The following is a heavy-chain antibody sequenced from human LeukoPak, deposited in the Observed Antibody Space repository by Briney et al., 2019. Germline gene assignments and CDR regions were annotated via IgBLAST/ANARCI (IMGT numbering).Heavy chain of an antibody. CDR1: VFTPTSYV. V-gene: IGHV3-23*01. CDR2: ISASGGST. Sequence: GGSLGLSRALSVFTPTSYVMSSVGQAPGKGLEWGSGISASGGSTYYADSVTGRFTISRDNSPKTLYLHMCSLRAEQTTVHYCAKDPRMTTLYYWGQGTLVTVSS. J-gene: IGHJ4*02. D-gene: IGHD4-11*01. CDR3: AKDPRMTTLYY.